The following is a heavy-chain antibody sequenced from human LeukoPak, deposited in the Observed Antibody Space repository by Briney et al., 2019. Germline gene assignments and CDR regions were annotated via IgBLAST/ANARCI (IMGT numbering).Heavy chain of an antibody. Sequence: GGSLRLSCAASGFRFNSYNMNWVRQAPGKGLEWVSSISSSSSYIYYADSVKGRFTISRDNAKNSLYLQMSGLRAEDTAVYYCARDGGNWNFYYDMDVWGLGTTVTVSS. V-gene: IGHV3-21*01. D-gene: IGHD1-1*01. CDR3: ARDGGNWNFYYDMDV. CDR2: ISSSSSYI. J-gene: IGHJ6*02. CDR1: GFRFNSYN.